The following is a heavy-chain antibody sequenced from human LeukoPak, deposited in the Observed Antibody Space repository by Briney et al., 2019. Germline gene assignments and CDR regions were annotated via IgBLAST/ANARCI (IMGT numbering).Heavy chain of an antibody. CDR2: IYSGGST. CDR1: GFTFSSYA. V-gene: IGHV3-53*01. CDR3: ARDDFWSGYSN. Sequence: GGSLRLSCAASGFTFSSYAMSWVRQAPGKGLEWVSVIYSGGSTYYADSVKGRFTISRDNSKNTLYLQMNSLRAEDTAVYYCARDDFWSGYSNWGQGTLVTVSS. D-gene: IGHD3-3*01. J-gene: IGHJ4*02.